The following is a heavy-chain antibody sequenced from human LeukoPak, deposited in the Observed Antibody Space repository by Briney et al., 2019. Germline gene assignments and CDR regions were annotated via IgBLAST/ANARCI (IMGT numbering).Heavy chain of an antibody. CDR1: GLNFRTSG. Sequence: GGSLRLSCTASGLNFRTSGMQWVRQAPGKGLEWVALIGFDSDNTFYAESVKGRFTISKDKSKNTLYLQMDSLRAEDTAVYYCARGVYYFDYWGQGTLVTDSS. CDR3: ARGVYYFDY. V-gene: IGHV3-33*01. CDR2: IGFDSDNT. J-gene: IGHJ4*02.